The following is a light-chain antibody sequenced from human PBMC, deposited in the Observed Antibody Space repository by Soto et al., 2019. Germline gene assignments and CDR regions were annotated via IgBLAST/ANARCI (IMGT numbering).Light chain of an antibody. CDR3: QKYGSSLT. Sequence: EIVLTQSPGTLSLSPGERATLSCRASQSVSSSYFAWYQQKPGQAPRLLIYGASSRATGIPHRFSGSWSGTDFTLTISRLEPEDFAVYYCQKYGSSLTFGPGTTLEIK. CDR1: QSVSSSY. V-gene: IGKV3-20*01. CDR2: GAS. J-gene: IGKJ1*01.